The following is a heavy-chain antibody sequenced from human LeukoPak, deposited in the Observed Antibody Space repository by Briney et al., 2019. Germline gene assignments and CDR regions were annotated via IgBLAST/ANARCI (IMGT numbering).Heavy chain of an antibody. V-gene: IGHV3-11*01. CDR2: ISGSGSTT. Sequence: GGSLRLSCAASGFTFSDYAMSWVRQAPGEGLEWVSCISGSGSTTYYADSVKGRFTISRDNAKNSLYLQMNSLRVEDTAVYYCAREEGGDCSGTSCYTSSWGRGTQVTVST. CDR3: AREEGGDCSGTSCYTSS. D-gene: IGHD2-2*02. CDR1: GFTFSDYA. J-gene: IGHJ4*02.